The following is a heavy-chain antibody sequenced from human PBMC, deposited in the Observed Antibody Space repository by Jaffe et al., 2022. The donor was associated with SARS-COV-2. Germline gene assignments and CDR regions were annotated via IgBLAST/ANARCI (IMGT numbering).Heavy chain of an antibody. D-gene: IGHD2-21*01. CDR3: TTGSVEGY. V-gene: IGHV3-15*01. Sequence: EVQLVESGGGLVNPGGSLRLSCAASGITLSNAWMNWVRQAPGKGLEWVGRLKTKSEGGTTDYAAPVKGRFTISRDDSKNTLSLQMNNLKIEDTAVYYCTTGSVEGYWGQGTLVTVSS. J-gene: IGHJ4*02. CDR1: GITLSNAW. CDR2: LKTKSEGGTT.